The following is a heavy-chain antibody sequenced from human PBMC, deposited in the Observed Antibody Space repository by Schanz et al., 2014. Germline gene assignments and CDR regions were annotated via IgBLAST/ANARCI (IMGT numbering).Heavy chain of an antibody. D-gene: IGHD2-21*02. CDR1: GFTFTTYA. V-gene: IGHV3-23*01. CDR2: MIGSGSSV. J-gene: IGHJ6*03. CDR3: ARPSDSSWYMDV. Sequence: DVQLLESGGGLVQPGESLRLSCAASGFTFTTYAMTWVRQAPGKGLEWVSRMIGSGSSVFYADSVKGRFTISRDNSKNALYLQMNSLRAEDTAVYYCARPSDSSWYMDVWGKGTTVTVSS.